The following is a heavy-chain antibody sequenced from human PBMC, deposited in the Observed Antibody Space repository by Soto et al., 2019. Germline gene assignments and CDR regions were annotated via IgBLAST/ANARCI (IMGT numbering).Heavy chain of an antibody. J-gene: IGHJ2*01. CDR2: ISGRSDST. D-gene: IGHD1-26*01. V-gene: IGHV3-23*01. Sequence: EVQLLESGGGLVQPGGSLRLSCAASGFTFSSYAMSWVRQAPGEGLEWVSAISGRSDSTYYADSVKGRFTISRYNSKNTLYLQMNSLRAEDTAVYYCAKDTVGAPVFWYFDLWGRGTLVTVSS. CDR1: GFTFSSYA. CDR3: AKDTVGAPVFWYFDL.